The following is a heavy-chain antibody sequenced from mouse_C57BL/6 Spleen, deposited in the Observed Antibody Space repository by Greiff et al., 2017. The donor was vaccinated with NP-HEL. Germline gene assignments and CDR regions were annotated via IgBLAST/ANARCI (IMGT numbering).Heavy chain of an antibody. D-gene: IGHD2-4*01. V-gene: IGHV1-7*01. J-gene: IGHJ2*01. CDR1: GYTFTSYW. Sequence: QVQLQQSGAELAKPGASVKLSCKASGYTFTSYWMHWVKQRPGQGLEWIGYINPSSGYTKYNQKFKDKATLTADKSSSTAYMQLSSLTYEDSAVYYCARRYYDYDYYFDYWGQGTTLTVSS. CDR3: ARRYYDYDYYFDY. CDR2: INPSSGYT.